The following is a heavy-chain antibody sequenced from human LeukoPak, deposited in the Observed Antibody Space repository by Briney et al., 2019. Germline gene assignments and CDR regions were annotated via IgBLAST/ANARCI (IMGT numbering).Heavy chain of an antibody. J-gene: IGHJ4*02. V-gene: IGHV6-1*01. CDR2: TYYRSKWYN. CDR3: AREGSEGYLFDY. Sequence: SQTLSLTCAISGDSVFSSSAAWSWIRQSPSRGLEWLGRTYYRSKWYNDYAGSVKSRITINPDTSKNQFSLQVNSMTPEDTAVYYCAREGSEGYLFDYWGQGTLVTVSS. CDR1: GDSVFSSSAA. D-gene: IGHD1-1*01.